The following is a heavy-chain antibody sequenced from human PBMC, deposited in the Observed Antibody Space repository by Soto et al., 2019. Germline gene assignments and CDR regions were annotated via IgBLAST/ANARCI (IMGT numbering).Heavy chain of an antibody. D-gene: IGHD2-2*02. V-gene: IGHV3-33*01. J-gene: IGHJ6*02. CDR2: IWYDGSNK. Sequence: GGSLRLSCAASGFTFSSYGMHWVRQAPGKGLEWVAVIWYDGSNKYYADSVKGRFTISRDNSKNTLYLQMNSLRAEDTAVYYCARDHCSSTSCYTYYYYGMDVWGQGTTVTVSS. CDR1: GFTFSSYG. CDR3: ARDHCSSTSCYTYYYYGMDV.